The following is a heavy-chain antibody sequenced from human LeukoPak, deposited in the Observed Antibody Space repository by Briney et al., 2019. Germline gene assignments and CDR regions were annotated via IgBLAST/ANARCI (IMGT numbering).Heavy chain of an antibody. CDR2: IRSKAYGGTT. CDR3: TRDSYYYDSSGRIQYYYYYYYYMDV. CDR1: GFTFGDYA. J-gene: IGHJ6*03. D-gene: IGHD3-22*01. V-gene: IGHV3-49*04. Sequence: GGSLRLSCTASGFTFGDYAMSWVRQAPGKGLEWVGFIRSKAYGGTTEYAASVKGRFTISRDDSKSIAYLQMNSLKTEDTAVYYCTRDSYYYDSSGRIQYYYYYYYYMDVWGKGTTVTISS.